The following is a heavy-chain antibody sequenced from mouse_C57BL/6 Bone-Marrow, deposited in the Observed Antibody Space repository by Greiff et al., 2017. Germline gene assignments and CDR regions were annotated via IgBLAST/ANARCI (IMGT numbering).Heavy chain of an antibody. CDR2: IHPNSGST. Sequence: VQLQQPGAELVKPGASVKLSCKASGYTFTSYWMHWVKQRPGQGLEWIGMIHPNSGSTNYNEKFKSKATLTVDKSSSTAYMQLSSLTSEDSAVYYCARWSFTTVVEDYWGQGTTLTVSS. J-gene: IGHJ2*01. V-gene: IGHV1-64*01. D-gene: IGHD1-1*01. CDR3: ARWSFTTVVEDY. CDR1: GYTFTSYW.